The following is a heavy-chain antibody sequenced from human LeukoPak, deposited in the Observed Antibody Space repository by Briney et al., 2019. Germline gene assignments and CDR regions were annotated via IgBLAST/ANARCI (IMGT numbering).Heavy chain of an antibody. CDR3: AKDKVTDYALDY. J-gene: IGHJ4*02. CDR1: GFTFSSNA. D-gene: IGHD4-17*01. CDR2: ISYDGNVK. Sequence: GGSLRLSCGASGFTFSSNAIHWVRQAPGKGLEWVAFISYDGNVKYYVDSVKGRFTISRDNSKNTLYLQMNSLRAEDTAVYYCAKDKVTDYALDYWGQGTLVTVSS. V-gene: IGHV3-30*18.